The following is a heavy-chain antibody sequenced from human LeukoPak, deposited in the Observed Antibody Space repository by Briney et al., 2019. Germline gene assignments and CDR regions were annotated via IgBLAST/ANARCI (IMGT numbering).Heavy chain of an antibody. Sequence: PSETLPLTCTVSGGSISSYYWSWIRQPPGKGLEWIGYIYYSGSTNYNPSLKSRVTISVDTSKNQFSLKLSSVTAADTAVYYCASGLYMANFDYWGQGTLVTVSS. CDR1: GGSISSYY. CDR3: ASGLYMANFDY. CDR2: IYYSGST. J-gene: IGHJ4*02. D-gene: IGHD1-14*01. V-gene: IGHV4-59*01.